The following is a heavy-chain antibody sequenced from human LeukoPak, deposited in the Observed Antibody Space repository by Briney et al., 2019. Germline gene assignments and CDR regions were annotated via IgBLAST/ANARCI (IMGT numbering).Heavy chain of an antibody. CDR3: AKDPSSRYSSSWYPGY. CDR1: GFTFSSYS. J-gene: IGHJ4*02. V-gene: IGHV3-48*01. CDR2: ISSSSSTI. Sequence: PGGSLRLSCAASGFTFSSYSMNWVRQAPGKGLEWVSYISSSSSTIYYADSVKGRFTISRDNAKNSLYLQMNSLRAEDTAVYYCAKDPSSRYSSSWYPGYWGQGTLVTVSS. D-gene: IGHD6-13*01.